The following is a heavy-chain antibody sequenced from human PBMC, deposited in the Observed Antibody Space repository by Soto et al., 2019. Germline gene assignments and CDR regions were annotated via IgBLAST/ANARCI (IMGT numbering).Heavy chain of an antibody. CDR1: GLGFRSEV. D-gene: IGHD1-26*01. CDR2: ISGSGRTI. CDR3: AKVGPSYYYGMDV. J-gene: IGHJ6*02. V-gene: IGHV3-23*01. Sequence: PGGSLRLSCAASGLGFRSEVMCWVRQAPGKGLEWVSSISGSGRTIYHADSMRGRFAISRDNSKNSLYLQLNNLRVDDTAVYYCAKVGPSYYYGMDVWGQGTTVTVSS.